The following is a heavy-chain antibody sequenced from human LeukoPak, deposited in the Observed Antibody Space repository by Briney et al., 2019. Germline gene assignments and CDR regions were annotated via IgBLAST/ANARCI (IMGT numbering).Heavy chain of an antibody. CDR1: GGSISSSSYY. CDR3: ARGRSYYGSGSPFDP. Sequence: SETLSLTCTVSGGSISSSSYYWGWIRQPPGKGLEWIGSIYYSGSTYYNPSLKSRVTISVDTSKNQFSLKLSSVTAADTAVYYCARGRSYYGSGSPFDPWGQGTLVTVSS. D-gene: IGHD3-10*01. CDR2: IYYSGST. J-gene: IGHJ5*02. V-gene: IGHV4-39*07.